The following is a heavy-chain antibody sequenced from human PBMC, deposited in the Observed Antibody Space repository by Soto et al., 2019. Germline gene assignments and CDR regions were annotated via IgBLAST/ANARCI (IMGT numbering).Heavy chain of an antibody. D-gene: IGHD4-4*01. CDR1: GFTFDDYT. CDR3: AKDLEYSKSRHPSDNWFGP. CDR2: ISWDGGST. V-gene: IGHV3-43*01. Sequence: GGSLRLSCAASGFTFDDYTMHWVRQAPGKGLEWVSLISWDGGSTYYADSVKGRFTISRDNSKNSLYLQMNSLRTEDTALYYCAKDLEYSKSRHPSDNWFGPWGQRTLVTVSS. J-gene: IGHJ5*02.